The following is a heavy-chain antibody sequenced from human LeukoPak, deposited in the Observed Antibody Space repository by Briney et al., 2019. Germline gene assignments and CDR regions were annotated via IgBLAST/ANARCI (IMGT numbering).Heavy chain of an antibody. CDR1: GFTFSNYA. J-gene: IGHJ4*02. Sequence: GRSLRLSRAASGFTFSNYAMHWVRQAPGKGLEWVAVISYDGSNKYYADSVKGRFTNSRDNSKNTLYLQMNSLRPEDTAVYDCARDSVAGTSLDYWGQGTLVTVSS. CDR3: ARDSVAGTSLDY. D-gene: IGHD6-19*01. CDR2: ISYDGSNK. V-gene: IGHV3-30-3*01.